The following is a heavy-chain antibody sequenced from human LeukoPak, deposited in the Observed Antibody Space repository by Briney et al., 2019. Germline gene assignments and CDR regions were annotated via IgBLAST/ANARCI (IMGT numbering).Heavy chain of an antibody. CDR3: ARHLGYGGNSNAFDI. J-gene: IGHJ3*02. CDR2: INHSGST. D-gene: IGHD4-23*01. Sequence: SETLSLTCAVYGGSFSGYYWSWIRQPPGKGLEWIGEINHSGSTNYNPSLKSRVTISVGTSKNQFSLKLSSVTAADTAVYYCARHLGYGGNSNAFDIWGQGTMVTVSS. CDR1: GGSFSGYY. V-gene: IGHV4-34*01.